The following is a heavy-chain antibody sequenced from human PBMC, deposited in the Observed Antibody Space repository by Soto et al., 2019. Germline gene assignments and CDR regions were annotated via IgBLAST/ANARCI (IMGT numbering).Heavy chain of an antibody. CDR3: ARDADFGSGNSKFWAFDI. CDR1: GGSISSGGYY. D-gene: IGHD3-10*01. CDR2: IYYSGST. J-gene: IGHJ3*02. V-gene: IGHV4-31*03. Sequence: SETLSLTCTVSGGSISSGGYYWSWIRQHPGKGLEWIGYIYYSGSTYYNTSLKSRVTISVDTSKKQISQKLRSVTATDKEENYCARDADFGSGNSKFWAFDIWGQGTMVT.